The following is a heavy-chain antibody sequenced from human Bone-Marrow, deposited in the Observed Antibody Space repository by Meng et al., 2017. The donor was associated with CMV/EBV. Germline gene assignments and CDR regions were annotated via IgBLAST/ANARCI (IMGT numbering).Heavy chain of an antibody. CDR2: IIPILGIA. CDR1: GGTFSSYA. Sequence: SVKVSCKASGGTFSSYAISWVRQAPGQGLEWMGGIIPILGIANYAQKFQGRVTITADKSTSTAYMELSSLRSEDTAVYYCARWANRLDYYYYGMAVWGQRPTVAIYS. CDR3: ARWANRLDYYYYGMAV. V-gene: IGHV1-69*10. J-gene: IGHJ6*02. D-gene: IGHD1/OR15-1a*01.